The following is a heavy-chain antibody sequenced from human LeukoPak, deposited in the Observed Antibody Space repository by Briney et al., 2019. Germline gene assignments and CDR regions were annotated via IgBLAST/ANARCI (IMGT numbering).Heavy chain of an antibody. CDR2: IYHSGST. J-gene: IGHJ5*02. Sequence: SETLSLTCAVSGGSISSSNWWSWVRQPPGKGLEWIGEIYHSGSTNYNPSLKSRVTISVDKSKNQFSLKLSSVTAADTAVYYCARGPITMVRGVIKTGHWFDPWGQGTLVTVSS. V-gene: IGHV4-4*02. CDR3: ARGPITMVRGVIKTGHWFDP. D-gene: IGHD3-10*01. CDR1: GGSISSSNW.